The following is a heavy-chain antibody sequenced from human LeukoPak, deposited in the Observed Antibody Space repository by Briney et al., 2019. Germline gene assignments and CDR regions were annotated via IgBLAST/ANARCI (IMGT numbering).Heavy chain of an antibody. J-gene: IGHJ4*02. V-gene: IGHV3-21*01. D-gene: IGHD3-3*01. CDR2: ISSSSSYI. CDR1: GFTFSSYS. Sequence: GGPLRLSCAASGFTFSSYSMNWVRQAPGKGLEWVSSISSSSSYIYYADSVKGRFTISRDNAKNSLYLQMNSLRAEDTAVYYCARDRDDFWSGYYSDFDYWGQGTLVTVSS. CDR3: ARDRDDFWSGYYSDFDY.